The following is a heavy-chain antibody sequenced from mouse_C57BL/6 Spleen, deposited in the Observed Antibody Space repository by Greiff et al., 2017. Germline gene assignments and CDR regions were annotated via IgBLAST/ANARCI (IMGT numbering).Heavy chain of an antibody. J-gene: IGHJ3*01. D-gene: IGHD2-4*01. CDR3: TTRYDYDPFAY. V-gene: IGHV14-4*01. CDR2: IDPENGDT. CDR1: GFNIKDDY. Sequence: VQLQQSGAELVRPGASVKLSCTASGFNIKDDYMHWVKQRPEQGLEWIGWIDPENGDTEYASKFQGKATITADTSSNTAYLQLSSLTSEDTAVYYCTTRYDYDPFAYWGQGTLVTVSA.